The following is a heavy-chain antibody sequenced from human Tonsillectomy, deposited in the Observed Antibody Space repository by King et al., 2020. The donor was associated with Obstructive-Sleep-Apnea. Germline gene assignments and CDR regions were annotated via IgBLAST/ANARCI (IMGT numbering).Heavy chain of an antibody. CDR2: ISWNGGRT. V-gene: IGHV3-43D*03. CDR1: GFTFDDYA. D-gene: IGHD3-10*01. J-gene: IGHJ4*02. CDR3: AKDIKALLWFGELHFDY. Sequence: VQLVESGGVVVQPGGSLRLSCAASGFTFDDYAMHWVRQAPGKGLEWVSLISWNGGRTYYADSVKGRFTISRDNSKNSLYLQMNSLRAEDTALYYCAKDIKALLWFGELHFDYWGQGTLVTVSS.